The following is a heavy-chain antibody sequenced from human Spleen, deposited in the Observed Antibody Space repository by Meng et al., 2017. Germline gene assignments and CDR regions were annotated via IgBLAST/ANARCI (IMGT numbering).Heavy chain of an antibody. CDR1: GYNFPDYW. CDR2: IDPRSGDT. CDR3: ARDEDISAAGKVFGDY. J-gene: IGHJ4*02. Sequence: ASVKVSCKPSGYNFPDYWLHWVRRAPGQGLEWRGRIDPRSGDTRYAQRFQGRVTMTGDTSISTAYMELSGLRSDDTAMYYCARDEDISAAGKVFGDYWGQGTLVTVSS. V-gene: IGHV1-2*06. D-gene: IGHD6-13*01.